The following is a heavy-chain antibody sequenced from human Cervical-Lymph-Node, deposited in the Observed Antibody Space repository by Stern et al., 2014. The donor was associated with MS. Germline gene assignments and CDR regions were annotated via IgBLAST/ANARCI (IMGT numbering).Heavy chain of an antibody. V-gene: IGHV1-3*01. CDR2: INADNGET. CDR3: ARNIVGTIDCDH. CDR1: GYTFNKFA. Sequence: VQLVQSGAEVKKPGASVQVSCKASGYTFNKFAFHWVRQAPGQRLEWLGWINADNGETGYSQKFQGRVAFTRDTSATTAYMHLSGLTSEDTAVYYCARNIVGTIDCDHWGQGTLVTVSS. J-gene: IGHJ4*02. D-gene: IGHD1-26*01.